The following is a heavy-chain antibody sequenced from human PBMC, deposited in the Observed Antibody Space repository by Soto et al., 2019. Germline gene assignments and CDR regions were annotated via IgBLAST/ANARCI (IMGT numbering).Heavy chain of an antibody. CDR1: GFTFSSYG. V-gene: IGHV3-33*01. CDR2: IWYDGSNK. J-gene: IGHJ6*02. Sequence: QVQLVESGGGVVQPGRSLRLSCAASGFTFSSYGMHWVRQAPGKGLEWVAVIWYDGSNKYYADSVKGRFTISRDNSKNPLYLQMNSLRAEDTAVYYCARDVEQLWFHGPRDGMDVWGQGTTVTVSS. D-gene: IGHD5-18*01. CDR3: ARDVEQLWFHGPRDGMDV.